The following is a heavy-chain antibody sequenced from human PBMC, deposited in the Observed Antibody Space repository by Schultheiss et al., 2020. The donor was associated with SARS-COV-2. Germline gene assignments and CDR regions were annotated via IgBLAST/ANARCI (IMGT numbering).Heavy chain of an antibody. CDR2: INAGNGNT. CDR3: ARGEGGVVTWDWFDP. V-gene: IGHV1-3*01. D-gene: IGHD3-3*01. J-gene: IGHJ5*02. Sequence: GESLKISCKASGGTFSSYAISWVRQAPGQRLEWMGWINAGNGNTKYSQKFQGRVTITRDTSASTAYMELSSLRSEDTAVYYCARGEGGVVTWDWFDPWGQGTLVTVAS. CDR1: GGTFSSYA.